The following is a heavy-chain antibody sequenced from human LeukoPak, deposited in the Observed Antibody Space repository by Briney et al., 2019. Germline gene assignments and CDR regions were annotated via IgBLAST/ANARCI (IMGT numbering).Heavy chain of an antibody. Sequence: GGSLRLSCAASGFTFSSYAMSWVRQAPGKGLEWVSAISGSGGSTYYADSVKGRFTISRDSSKNTLYLQLNSLRAEDTAVYYCARGSGYFLDFDYWGQGTLVTVSS. V-gene: IGHV3-23*01. CDR2: ISGSGGST. CDR1: GFTFSSYA. D-gene: IGHD3-22*01. CDR3: ARGSGYFLDFDY. J-gene: IGHJ4*02.